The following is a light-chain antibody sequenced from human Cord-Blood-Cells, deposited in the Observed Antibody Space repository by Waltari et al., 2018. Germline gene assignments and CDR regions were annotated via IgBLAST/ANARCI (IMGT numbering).Light chain of an antibody. CDR1: SSNIGSNT. CDR2: SNK. CDR3: AAWDDSLNGLV. V-gene: IGLV1-44*01. Sequence: QSVLTQPPSASGTPGQRVTISCSGSSSNIGSNTVNWYHQLPGTDPNLLIYSNKQRPGGVPDRFCGSKSGTSASLAISGLQSDDEADYYCAAWDDSLNGLVFGGGTKLTVL. J-gene: IGLJ2*01.